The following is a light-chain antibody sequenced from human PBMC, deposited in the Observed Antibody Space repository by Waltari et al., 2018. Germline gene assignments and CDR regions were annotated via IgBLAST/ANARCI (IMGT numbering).Light chain of an antibody. V-gene: IGLV7-43*01. CDR3: LLYYGALDWI. J-gene: IGLJ2*01. CDR1: TGAVTSGFY. Sequence: QTVVTQEPSVTLSPGGTVPLTCPSSTGAVTSGFYPNWFQQKPGQAPRALIYSINQRHSWTPARFSGSLLGGKAALTLSGVQPEDEAVYYCLLYYGALDWIFGGGTNLTVL. CDR2: SIN.